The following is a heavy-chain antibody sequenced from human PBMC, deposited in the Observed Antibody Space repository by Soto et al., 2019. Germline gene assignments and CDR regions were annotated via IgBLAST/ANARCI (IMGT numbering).Heavy chain of an antibody. D-gene: IGHD1-26*01. V-gene: IGHV1-69*01. CDR3: ARAIVGPTTTGWLDP. CDR1: GGTFSRYA. J-gene: IGHJ5*02. Sequence: QVQLVQSGAEVMKPGSSVKVSCKASGGTFSRYAISWVRQAPGQGLEWMGGIIPIFGTANYAQTFQGRVTITADESTSTAYMELSSLRFEDTAVYYCARAIVGPTTTGWLDPWGQGTLVTVSS. CDR2: IIPIFGTA.